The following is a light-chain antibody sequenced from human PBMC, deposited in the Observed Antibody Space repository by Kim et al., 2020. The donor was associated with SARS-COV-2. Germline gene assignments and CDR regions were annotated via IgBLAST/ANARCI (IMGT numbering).Light chain of an antibody. Sequence: ASLGDRGTITCRASQSISSYLNWYQQKPGKAPRLLIYAASDLQTGVPSRFSGSGSGTDFTLTISSLQPADFATYYCQQTFSTPPYTFGQGTKLEIK. CDR1: QSISSY. V-gene: IGKV1-39*01. J-gene: IGKJ2*01. CDR2: AAS. CDR3: QQTFSTPPYT.